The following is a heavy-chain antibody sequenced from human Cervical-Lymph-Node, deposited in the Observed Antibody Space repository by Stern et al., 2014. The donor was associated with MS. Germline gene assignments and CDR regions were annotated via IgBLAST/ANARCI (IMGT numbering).Heavy chain of an antibody. CDR3: AKDLTDIVVVTAISPAFQH. CDR2: ISWNSGSI. Sequence: VQLVESGGGLVQPGRSLRLSCAASGFTFDDYAMHWVRQAPGKGLEWVSGISWNSGSIGYADSVKGRFTISRDNAKNSLYLQMNSLRAEDTALYYCAKDLTDIVVVTAISPAFQHWGQGTLVTVSS. V-gene: IGHV3-9*01. D-gene: IGHD2-21*02. J-gene: IGHJ1*01. CDR1: GFTFDDYA.